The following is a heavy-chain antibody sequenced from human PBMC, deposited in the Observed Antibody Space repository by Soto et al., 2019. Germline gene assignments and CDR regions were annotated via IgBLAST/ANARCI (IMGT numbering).Heavy chain of an antibody. D-gene: IGHD3-3*02. CDR3: ASPKIAFYNWFDP. CDR2: IYYSGST. J-gene: IGHJ5*02. CDR1: GGSISSTNW. V-gene: IGHV4-39*01. Sequence: PSETLSLTCVVSGGSISSTNWWTWVRQPPGKRLEWIGSIYYSGSTYYNPSLKSRVTISVDTSKNQFSLKLSSVTAADTAVYYCASPKIAFYNWFDPWGQGTLVTVSS.